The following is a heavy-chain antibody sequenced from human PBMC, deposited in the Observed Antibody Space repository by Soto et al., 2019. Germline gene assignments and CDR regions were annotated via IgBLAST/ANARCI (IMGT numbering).Heavy chain of an antibody. CDR2: ISQSGNT. Sequence: PSETLSLTCTVSGGSISSDYWSWIRQPPVKGLEWIGEISQSGNTNYSPSLKSRVSISIDTSKKQFSLNLASVSAADTAVYYCARAPKVSGSSQTRPDFWGQGTLVTVSS. CDR3: ARAPKVSGSSQTRPDF. CDR1: GGSISSDY. V-gene: IGHV4-34*01. D-gene: IGHD6-6*01. J-gene: IGHJ4*02.